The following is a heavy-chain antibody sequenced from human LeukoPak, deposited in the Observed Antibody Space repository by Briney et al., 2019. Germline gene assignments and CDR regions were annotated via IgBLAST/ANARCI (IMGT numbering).Heavy chain of an antibody. Sequence: GASVKVSCKASGYTFTGYYMHWVRQAPGQGLEWMGWINPNSGGTNYAQKFQGRVTMTRDTSISTAYMELSRLRSDDTAVYYCARVPELGSNSFFDYWGQGTLVTVSS. CDR1: GYTFTGYY. J-gene: IGHJ4*02. D-gene: IGHD7-27*01. CDR3: ARVPELGSNSFFDY. V-gene: IGHV1-2*02. CDR2: INPNSGGT.